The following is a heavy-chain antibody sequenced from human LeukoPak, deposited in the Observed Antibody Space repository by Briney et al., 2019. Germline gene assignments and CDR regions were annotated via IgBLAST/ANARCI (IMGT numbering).Heavy chain of an antibody. CDR3: ARMWGTTFYYYYMNL. CDR2: IYQSGST. V-gene: IGHV4-39*01. D-gene: IGHD3-16*01. Sequence: PSETLSLTCTVSGGSISSSTYYWGWIRQPPGKGLEWIGSIYQSGSTNYNPSLKSRVTISVDTSKDQFSLKLTPVTAAGTAVYFCARMWGTTFYYYYMNLWGRGTTVTVSS. CDR1: GGSISSSTYY. J-gene: IGHJ6*03.